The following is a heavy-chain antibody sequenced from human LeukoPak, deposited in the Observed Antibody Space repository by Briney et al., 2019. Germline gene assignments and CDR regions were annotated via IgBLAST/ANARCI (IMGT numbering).Heavy chain of an antibody. CDR2: IIPIFGTA. Sequence: SVKVSCKASGGTFSSYAISWVRQAPGRGLEWMGGIIPIFGTANYAQKFQGRVTVTADESTCTAYMELSSLRSEDTAVYYCARADSSGWTEHFQHWGQGTLVTVSS. CDR1: GGTFSSYA. V-gene: IGHV1-69*13. D-gene: IGHD6-19*01. J-gene: IGHJ1*01. CDR3: ARADSSGWTEHFQH.